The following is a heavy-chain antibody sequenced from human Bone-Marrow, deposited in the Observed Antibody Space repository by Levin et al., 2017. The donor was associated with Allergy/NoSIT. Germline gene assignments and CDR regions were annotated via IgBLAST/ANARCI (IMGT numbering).Heavy chain of an antibody. J-gene: IGHJ5*02. CDR2: INQSGST. Sequence: SETLSLTCAVYGGSFSGYYWSWIRQPPGKGLEWIGEINQSGSTNYNPSLKSRVTISVDTSKNQFSLNLRSVTAADTAVYYCAGGLGAGTQYNWLDPWGQGTLVTVSS. CDR1: GGSFSGYY. V-gene: IGHV4-34*01. D-gene: IGHD1-7*01. CDR3: AGGLGAGTQYNWLDP.